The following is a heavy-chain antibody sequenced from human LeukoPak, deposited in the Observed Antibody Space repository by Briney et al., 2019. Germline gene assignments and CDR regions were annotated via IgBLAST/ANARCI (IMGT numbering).Heavy chain of an antibody. Sequence: ASVKVSCKASGYTFTSYAMHWVRQAHGQRLEWMGWINAGNGNTKYSQKFQGRVTITRDTSASTAYMELSSLRSEDTAVYYCARVELLWFGESVTAFDIWGQGTMVTVSS. CDR1: GYTFTSYA. CDR2: INAGNGNT. CDR3: ARVELLWFGESVTAFDI. J-gene: IGHJ3*02. V-gene: IGHV1-3*01. D-gene: IGHD3-10*01.